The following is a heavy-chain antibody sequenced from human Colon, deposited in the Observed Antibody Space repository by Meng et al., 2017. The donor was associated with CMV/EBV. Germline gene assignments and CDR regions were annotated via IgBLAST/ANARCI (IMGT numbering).Heavy chain of an antibody. CDR2: IYSGGSST. D-gene: IGHD2-2*01. Sequence: GESLKISCAASGFTFSSYAMSWVRQAPGKGLEWVSVIYSGGSSTYYADSVKGRFTISRDNAKNSLYLQMNSLRAEDTAVYYCARDLDRTSSNYYYGMDVWGQGTTVTVSS. J-gene: IGHJ6*02. V-gene: IGHV3-23*03. CDR1: GFTFSSYA. CDR3: ARDLDRTSSNYYYGMDV.